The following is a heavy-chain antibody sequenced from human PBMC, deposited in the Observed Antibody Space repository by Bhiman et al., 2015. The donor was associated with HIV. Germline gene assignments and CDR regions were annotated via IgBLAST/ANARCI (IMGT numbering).Heavy chain of an antibody. CDR1: GFTFSTFS. CDR3: ARDPTTVTTAEYEYYFDY. CDR2: ISPSGSYI. V-gene: IGHV3-21*01. J-gene: IGHJ4*02. D-gene: IGHD4-17*01. Sequence: EVQLVESGGGLVKPGGSLRLSCAASGFTFSTFSMNWVRQAPGKGLEWVSSISPSGSYIYYADSLKGRFTISRDNAKNSLYLQVNSLRAEDTGIYYCARDPTTVTTAEYEYYFDYWGQGTLVTVSS.